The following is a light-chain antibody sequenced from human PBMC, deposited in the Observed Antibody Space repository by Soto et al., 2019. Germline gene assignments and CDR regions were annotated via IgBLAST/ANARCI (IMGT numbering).Light chain of an antibody. V-gene: IGKV4-1*01. J-gene: IGKJ1*01. CDR2: WTS. Sequence: DLVMTQSPDSLAVSLGELATINCKYSQSDLYSSNNKSYLAWYQQKPGQPPKLLIYWTSTRESGVPDRFSGSGYVTDFTLNFSSLQDEDVAVYYCHQYYSTPPTFGQGNKVEIK. CDR3: HQYYSTPPT. CDR1: QSDLYSSNNKSY.